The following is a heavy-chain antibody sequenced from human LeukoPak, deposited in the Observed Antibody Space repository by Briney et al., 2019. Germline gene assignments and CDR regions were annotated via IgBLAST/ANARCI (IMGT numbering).Heavy chain of an antibody. CDR3: ARVPGTLGGHWYFDL. CDR2: ISSSSSFI. J-gene: IGHJ2*01. Sequence: PGGSLRLSCAASGFTFSTYSMNWVRQAPGKGLEWVSSISSSSSFIYYADSVKGRFTISRDNAKNSLYLQMNSLRAEDTAVYHCARVPGTLGGHWYFDLWGHGTLVTVSS. D-gene: IGHD1/OR15-1a*01. V-gene: IGHV3-21*01. CDR1: GFTFSTYS.